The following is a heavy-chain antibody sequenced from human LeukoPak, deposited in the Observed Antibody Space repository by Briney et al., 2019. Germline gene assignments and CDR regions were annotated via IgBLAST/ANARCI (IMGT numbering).Heavy chain of an antibody. CDR3: GRLLGSTIFGVVILDYYMDV. J-gene: IGHJ6*03. V-gene: IGHV4-61*02. CDR2: IYTSGST. Sequence: PSETLSLTCTVSGGTLSSGSYYWSWIRQPAGKGLEGIGRIYTSGSTNYNPSLKSRVTISVDTSKNQFSLKLSSVTAADTAVYYSGRLLGSTIFGVVILDYYMDVWGKGTTVTVSS. CDR1: GGTLSSGSYY. D-gene: IGHD3-3*01.